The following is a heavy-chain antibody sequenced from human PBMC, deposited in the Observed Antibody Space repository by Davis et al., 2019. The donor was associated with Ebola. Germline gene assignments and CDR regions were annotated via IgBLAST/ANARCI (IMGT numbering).Heavy chain of an antibody. CDR1: GYSFTTSW. V-gene: IGHV5-51*01. CDR2: IYPGDSDT. J-gene: IGHJ4*02. CDR3: ARHPIPIVGSID. Sequence: GESLKISCKASGYSFTTSWLGWVRQTPGRGLEWMGIIYPGDSDTRYSPSFQGQVIFSVDKSISTAYLQWGSLKASDTAMYYCARHPIPIVGSIDWGQGTLVTVSS. D-gene: IGHD2-2*02.